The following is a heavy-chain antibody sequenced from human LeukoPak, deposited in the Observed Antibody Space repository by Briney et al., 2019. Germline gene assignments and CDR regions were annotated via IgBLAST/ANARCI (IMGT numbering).Heavy chain of an antibody. V-gene: IGHV3-33*01. CDR2: IWYDGSNK. CDR3: AREYSSGWYGY. CDR1: GFTFSSYG. J-gene: IGHJ4*02. D-gene: IGHD6-19*01. Sequence: PGGSLRLSCAASGFTFSSYGMHGVRQARGKGLEWGAVIWYDGSNKYYADSVKGRFTISRDNSKNTLYLQMNSLRAEDTAVCYCAREYSSGWYGYWGQGTLVTVSS.